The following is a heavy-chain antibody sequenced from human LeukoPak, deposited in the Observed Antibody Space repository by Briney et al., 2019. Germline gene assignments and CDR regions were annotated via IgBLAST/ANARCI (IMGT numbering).Heavy chain of an antibody. CDR2: ISSNSSTI. CDR1: GFTFSSYS. D-gene: IGHD3-3*01. J-gene: IGHJ4*02. CDR3: ARAWGHDSDLNY. V-gene: IGHV3-48*04. Sequence: AGGSLRLSCAASGFTFSSYSMNWVRQAPGKGLEWVSYISSNSSTIYYADAVKGRFTICRDNAKKSLYLKMTSLRAEDTAVYYCARAWGHDSDLNYWGQGTLLTVSS.